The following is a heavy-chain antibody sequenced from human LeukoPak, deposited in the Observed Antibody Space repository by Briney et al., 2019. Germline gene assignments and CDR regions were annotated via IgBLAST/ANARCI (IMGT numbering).Heavy chain of an antibody. CDR1: GFTFGDYI. V-gene: IGHV3-49*03. J-gene: IGHJ4*02. D-gene: IGHD2-21*01. Sequence: PGGSLRLSCTASGFTFGDYIMSWFRQAPGKGLEWVGFIRSKSSGGTTEYAASVKGRFTIPRDDSKSIAYLQMNSLKTEDTAVYYCTVISGDYWGQGTLVTVSS. CDR2: IRSKSSGGTT. CDR3: TVISGDY.